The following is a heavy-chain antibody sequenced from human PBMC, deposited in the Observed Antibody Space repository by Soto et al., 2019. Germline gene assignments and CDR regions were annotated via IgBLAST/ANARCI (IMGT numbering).Heavy chain of an antibody. CDR2: ISDEGRNT. V-gene: IGHV3-23*01. CDR3: AKRVLYSSAWVALDI. CDR1: GFTFSTFG. D-gene: IGHD6-19*01. Sequence: GGSLRLSCAASGFTFSTFGMTWVRQAPGKGLEWVSAISDEGRNTYYADSVKGRFTISRDNSKNTLYLQMNSLRVEDTAIYYCAKRVLYSSAWVALDIWGQGTMVTGS. J-gene: IGHJ3*02.